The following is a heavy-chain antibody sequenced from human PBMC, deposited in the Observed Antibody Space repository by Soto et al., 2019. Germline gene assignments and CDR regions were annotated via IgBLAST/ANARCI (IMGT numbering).Heavy chain of an antibody. CDR1: GGTFSSYA. CDR2: IIPIFGTA. D-gene: IGHD2-2*01. J-gene: IGHJ4*02. Sequence: QVQLVQSGAEVKKPGSSVKVSCKASGGTFSSYAISWVRQAPGQGLEWMGGIIPIFGTANYAQKFQGRVTITADESTSTASMELSSLRSEDTAVYYCARELGDVVVPAAISGFDYWGQGTLVTVSS. CDR3: ARELGDVVVPAAISGFDY. V-gene: IGHV1-69*01.